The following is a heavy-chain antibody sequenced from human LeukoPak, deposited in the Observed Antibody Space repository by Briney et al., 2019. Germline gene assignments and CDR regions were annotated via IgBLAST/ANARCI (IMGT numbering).Heavy chain of an antibody. Sequence: PGGSLRLSCAASGFTFSSYWMNWVRQAPGKGLVWVSRIASDGSSTTYADSVKGRFTISRDNAKNTLYLQMNSLRAEDTAVYYCVRGGIASAFDIWGQGTMVTVSS. CDR2: IASDGSST. D-gene: IGHD6-13*01. CDR3: VRGGIASAFDI. J-gene: IGHJ3*02. V-gene: IGHV3-74*01. CDR1: GFTFSSYW.